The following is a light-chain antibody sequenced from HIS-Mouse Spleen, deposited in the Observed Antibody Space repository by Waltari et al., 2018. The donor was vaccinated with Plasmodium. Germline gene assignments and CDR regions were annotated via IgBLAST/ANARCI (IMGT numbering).Light chain of an antibody. CDR1: TRPLTRGLS. CDR3: LLSYSGARPV. V-gene: IGLV7-46*01. J-gene: IGLJ3*02. CDR2: ETS. Sequence: QAVVTQEPSLPVSSRGTVTLTCGPSTRPLTRGLSTYRFQQTPGQAPRTLIYETSNKHSGTPSRFSGSLLGGKAALTLSGAQPEDEAEYYCLLSYSGARPVFGGGTKLTVL.